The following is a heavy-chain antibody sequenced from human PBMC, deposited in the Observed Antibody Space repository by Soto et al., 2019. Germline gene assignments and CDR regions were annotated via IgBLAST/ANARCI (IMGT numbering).Heavy chain of an antibody. CDR2: FVPEDGET. Sequence: ASVKVSCKVSGYTLTELSMHWVRQAPGKGLEWMGGFVPEDGETIYAQKFQGRVTMTEDTSTDTAYMELSSLRSEDAAAYYCATQYGILTGSANWFDPWGQGTMVTVSS. D-gene: IGHD3-9*01. CDR1: GYTLTELS. CDR3: ATQYGILTGSANWFDP. V-gene: IGHV1-24*01. J-gene: IGHJ5*02.